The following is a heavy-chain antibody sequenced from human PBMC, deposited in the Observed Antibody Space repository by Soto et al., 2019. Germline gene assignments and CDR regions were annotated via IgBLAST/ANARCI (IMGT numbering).Heavy chain of an antibody. V-gene: IGHV3-30*03. CDR2: ISYDGSKE. D-gene: IGHD3-3*01. J-gene: IGHJ4*02. Sequence: QVQLVESGGGVVQPGRSMRLSCAASGFAFSLYDIHWVRQAPGKGLEWVSVISYDGSKEYYADSVRGRFSISRDNSRNTLSLQMNSMTNEDTAVYYCGRDVLDVKGGERRVGAGPVGDFWVQGPLVTVSS. CDR1: GFAFSLYD. CDR3: GRDVLDVKGGERRVGAGPVGDF.